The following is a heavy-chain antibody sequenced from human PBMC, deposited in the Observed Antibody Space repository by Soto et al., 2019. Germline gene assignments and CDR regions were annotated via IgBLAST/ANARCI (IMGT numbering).Heavy chain of an antibody. CDR1: GYTFTGYY. Sequence: ASVKVSCKASGYTFTGYYMHWVRQAPGQGLEWMGWINPNSGGTNYVQKFQGWVTMTRDTSISTAYMELSRLRSDDTAVYYCARGAVYPLWYYGMDVWGQGTTVTVSS. J-gene: IGHJ6*02. V-gene: IGHV1-2*04. CDR2: INPNSGGT. CDR3: ARGAVYPLWYYGMDV. D-gene: IGHD2-2*02.